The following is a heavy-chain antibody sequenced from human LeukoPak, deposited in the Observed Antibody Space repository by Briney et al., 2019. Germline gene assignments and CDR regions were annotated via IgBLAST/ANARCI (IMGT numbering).Heavy chain of an antibody. V-gene: IGHV1-2*02. J-gene: IGHJ4*02. CDR3: ARVAAMVTTYYFDY. CDR1: GYTFTGYY. D-gene: IGHD5-18*01. CDR2: INPNSGGT. Sequence: ASVKVSCKASGYTFTGYYMHWVRQAPGQGLEWMGWINPNSGGTNYAQKFQGRVTMTRDTSISTAYMELSRLRSDDTAVYYCARVAAMVTTYYFDYWGQGTLVTVSS.